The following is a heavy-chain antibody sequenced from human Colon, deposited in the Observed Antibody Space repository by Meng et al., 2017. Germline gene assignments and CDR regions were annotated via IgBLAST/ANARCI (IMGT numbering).Heavy chain of an antibody. V-gene: IGHV4-31*03. CDR2: IFYTGTA. CDR3: ARADCTAGICYQFDN. CDR1: GLSIGTTGDY. Sequence: QVRLQESGPGLVKPFQTLSLTCNVSGLSIGTTGDYWTWIRQRPGKGLEWIGKIFYTGTAHYNPSLKTRAAMSVDRSKNQFSLKLSSVTAADTAVYYCARADCTAGICYQFDNWGQGTLVTVSS. D-gene: IGHD2-8*02. J-gene: IGHJ4*02.